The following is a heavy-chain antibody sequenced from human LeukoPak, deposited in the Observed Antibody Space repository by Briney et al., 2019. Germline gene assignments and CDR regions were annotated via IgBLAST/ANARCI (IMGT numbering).Heavy chain of an antibody. Sequence: GASVKVSCKASGGTFSSYAISWVRQAPGQGLEWMGWISAYNGYTNYAQKLQGRVTMTTDTSTSTAYMELRSLRSDDTAVYYCARTSYVRGSYRSDDAFDIWGQGTMVTVSS. J-gene: IGHJ3*02. CDR2: ISAYNGYT. D-gene: IGHD3-16*02. CDR1: GGTFSSYA. CDR3: ARTSYVRGSYRSDDAFDI. V-gene: IGHV1-18*01.